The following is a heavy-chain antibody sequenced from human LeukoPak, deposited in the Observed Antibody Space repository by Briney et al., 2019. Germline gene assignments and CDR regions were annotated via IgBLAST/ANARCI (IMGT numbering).Heavy chain of an antibody. CDR1: GYSFTRNS. Sequence: GESLKISCKGSGYSFTRNSIGWVRQMPGKGLEWMGIIYPGDSDTRYSPSFHGQVTISADKSISTAYLQWSSLKAADTAMYYCARHGGTSVDALDIWGQGTMVTVSP. V-gene: IGHV5-51*01. J-gene: IGHJ3*02. D-gene: IGHD4-23*01. CDR2: IYPGDSDT. CDR3: ARHGGTSVDALDI.